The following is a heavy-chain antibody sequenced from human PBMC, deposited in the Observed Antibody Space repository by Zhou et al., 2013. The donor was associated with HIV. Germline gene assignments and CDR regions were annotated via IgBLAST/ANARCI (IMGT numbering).Heavy chain of an antibody. Sequence: QVQLVQSGAEVKKPGSSVKVSCKASGGTFSSYAISWVRQAPGQGLEWMGRIIPILGIANYAQKFQGRVTITADKSTSTAYMELSSLRSEDTAVYYCARDNPSSSGYYWFDPWGQGTLVTVSS. V-gene: IGHV1-69*04. J-gene: IGHJ5*02. D-gene: IGHD3-22*01. CDR1: GGTFSSYA. CDR3: ARDNPSSSGYYWFDP. CDR2: IIPILGIA.